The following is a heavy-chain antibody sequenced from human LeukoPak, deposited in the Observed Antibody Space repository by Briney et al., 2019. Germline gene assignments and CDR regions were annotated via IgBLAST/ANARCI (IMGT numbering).Heavy chain of an antibody. J-gene: IGHJ4*02. Sequence: GGSLRLSCAASGFTFSSYAMNWVRQAPGKGLEWVSYISSSGSTIYYADSVKGRFTISRDNSKNTLYLQMNSLRAEDTAVYYCAKEIYCSSTSCQNWGQGTLVTVSS. CDR1: GFTFSSYA. CDR3: AKEIYCSSTSCQN. CDR2: ISSSGSTI. V-gene: IGHV3-23*01. D-gene: IGHD2-2*01.